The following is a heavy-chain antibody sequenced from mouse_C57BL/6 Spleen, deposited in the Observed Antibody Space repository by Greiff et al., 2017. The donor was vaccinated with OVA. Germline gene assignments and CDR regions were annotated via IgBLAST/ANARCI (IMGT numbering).Heavy chain of an antibody. CDR3: ARTTVVATKGYFDV. CDR1: GYTFTSYW. CDR2: IDPSDSET. Sequence: QVQLQQPGAELVRPGSSVKLSCKASGYTFTSYWMHWVKQRPIQGLEWIGNIDPSDSETHYNQKFKDKATLTVDKSSSTAYMQLSSLTSEDSAVYYCARTTVVATKGYFDVWGTGTTVTVSS. J-gene: IGHJ1*03. D-gene: IGHD1-1*01. V-gene: IGHV1-52*01.